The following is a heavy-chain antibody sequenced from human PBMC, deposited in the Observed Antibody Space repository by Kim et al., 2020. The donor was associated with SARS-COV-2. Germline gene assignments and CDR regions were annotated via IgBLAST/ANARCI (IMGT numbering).Heavy chain of an antibody. CDR2: IYYSGST. Sequence: SETLSLTCTVSGGSISSGGYYWSWIRQHPGKGLEWIGYIYYSGSTYYNPSIKSRVTISVDTSKNQFSLKLSSVTAADTAVYYCGRVVEWFGFLDYWGQGTLVTVSS. J-gene: IGHJ4*02. D-gene: IGHD3-10*01. CDR3: GRVVEWFGFLDY. CDR1: GGSISSGGYY. V-gene: IGHV4-31*03.